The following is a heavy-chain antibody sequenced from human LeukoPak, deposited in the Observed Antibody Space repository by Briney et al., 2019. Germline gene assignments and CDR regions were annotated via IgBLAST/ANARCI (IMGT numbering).Heavy chain of an antibody. V-gene: IGHV3-30*02. CDR2: IRYDGSNK. D-gene: IGHD5-18*01. Sequence: GGSLRLSCAASGFPFTSYVMHLVRAAPGKGLEWVAFIRYDGSNKYYEDSVKVRFTISRDNSKNTLYLQMNNLRAEDTAVYYCAKDPRDHSYGWSWRYFDYWGQGTLVTVSS. CDR1: GFPFTSYV. J-gene: IGHJ4*02. CDR3: AKDPRDHSYGWSWRYFDY.